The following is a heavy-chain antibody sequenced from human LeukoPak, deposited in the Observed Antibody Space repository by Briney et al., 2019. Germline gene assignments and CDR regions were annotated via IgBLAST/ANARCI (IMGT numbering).Heavy chain of an antibody. CDR3: ARGFTTTKKQHAFDI. V-gene: IGHV1-69*05. CDR1: GGTFSSYA. Sequence: SVKVSCKASGGTFSSYAISWVRQAPGRGLEWMGRIIPIFGTANYAQKFQGRVTITTDESTSTAYMELSSLRSEDTAVYYCARGFTTTKKQHAFDIWGQGTMVTVSS. D-gene: IGHD3-22*01. CDR2: IIPIFGTA. J-gene: IGHJ3*02.